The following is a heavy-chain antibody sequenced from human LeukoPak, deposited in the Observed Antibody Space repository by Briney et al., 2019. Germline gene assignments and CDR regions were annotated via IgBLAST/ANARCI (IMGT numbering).Heavy chain of an antibody. V-gene: IGHV4-4*09. J-gene: IGHJ5*02. D-gene: IGHD6-6*01. CDR1: GGSISSYY. CDR3: ARHYSSSWGLPFDP. CDR2: IYTSGST. Sequence: TSETLSLTCTVSGGSISSYYWSWIRQPPGKGLEWIGYIYTSGSTNYNPSLKSRVTISVDTSKNQFSLKLSSVAAADTAVYYCARHYSSSWGLPFDPWGQGTLVTVSS.